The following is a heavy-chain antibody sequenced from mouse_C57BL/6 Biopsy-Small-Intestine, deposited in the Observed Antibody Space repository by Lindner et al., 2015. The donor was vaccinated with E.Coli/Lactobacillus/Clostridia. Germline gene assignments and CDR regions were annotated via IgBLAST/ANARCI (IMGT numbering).Heavy chain of an antibody. V-gene: IGHV1-82*01. CDR1: GYVFSSSW. J-gene: IGHJ1*03. CDR3: ARWTYDYDEGWYFDV. Sequence: VQLQESGPELVKPGASVKISCKASGYVFSSSWMNWVKQRPGKGLEWIGRIFPGDGDTNYNGKFKDKATLTVDTSSSTANMELHSLTSEDSAVYFCARWTYDYDEGWYFDVWGTGTTVTVSS. CDR2: IFPGDGDT. D-gene: IGHD2-4*01.